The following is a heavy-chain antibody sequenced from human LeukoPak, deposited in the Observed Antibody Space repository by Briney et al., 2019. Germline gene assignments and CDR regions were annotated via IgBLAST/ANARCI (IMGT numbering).Heavy chain of an antibody. Sequence: ASVKVSCKASGGTFSSYAISWVRQAPGQGLEWMGRIIPILGIANYAQKFQGRVTITADKSTSTAYMELSSLRSEDTAVYYCARIPSGYDSWIAEYFQHWGQGTLVTVSS. CDR3: ARIPSGYDSWIAEYFQH. J-gene: IGHJ1*01. D-gene: IGHD5-12*01. CDR2: IIPILGIA. CDR1: GGTFSSYA. V-gene: IGHV1-69*04.